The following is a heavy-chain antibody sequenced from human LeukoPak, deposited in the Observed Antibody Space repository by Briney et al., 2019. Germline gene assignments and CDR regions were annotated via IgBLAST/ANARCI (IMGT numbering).Heavy chain of an antibody. CDR1: GGSISSYY. Sequence: SETLSLTCTVSGGSISSYYWSWIRQPAGKGLEWIGRIYTSGSTNYNPSFKSRVTVSTDTSKNQFSLKMTSVTAADTAVYYCARHVHVSMIFAILSDYFDYWGRGTLVSVSS. J-gene: IGHJ4*02. CDR3: ARHVHVSMIFAILSDYFDY. D-gene: IGHD3-22*01. CDR2: IYTSGST. V-gene: IGHV4-4*07.